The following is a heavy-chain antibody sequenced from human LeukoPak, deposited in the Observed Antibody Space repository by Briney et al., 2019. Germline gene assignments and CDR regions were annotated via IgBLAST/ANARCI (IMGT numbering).Heavy chain of an antibody. D-gene: IGHD3-16*01. CDR1: GFTFNNYA. CDR2: VNSDGSGT. J-gene: IGHJ4*02. CDR3: VCLGLGGLSLD. Sequence: PGGSLRLSCVASGFTFNNYAMTWVRQAPGKGLVWVSHVNSDGSGTDYADSVKGRFTISRDNAKNTLYLQMNSLRVEDTAVYYCVCLGLGGLSLDWGQGTLVTVSS. V-gene: IGHV3-74*01.